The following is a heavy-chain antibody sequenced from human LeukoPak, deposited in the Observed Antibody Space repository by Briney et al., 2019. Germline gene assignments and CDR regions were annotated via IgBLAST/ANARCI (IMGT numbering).Heavy chain of an antibody. D-gene: IGHD1-26*01. CDR1: SYSIRNGYY. V-gene: IGHV4-38-2*02. CDR3: ARESALGVERVGGYFDY. CDR2: IYYTGIT. J-gene: IGHJ4*02. Sequence: SETLSLTCNVSSYSIRNGYYWGWVRQSPGKGLEWIGSIYYTGITYYNPSLKSRVTISIDTSKNQFSLKLTSVTATDTAVYYCARESALGVERVGGYFDYWGQGALVTVSS.